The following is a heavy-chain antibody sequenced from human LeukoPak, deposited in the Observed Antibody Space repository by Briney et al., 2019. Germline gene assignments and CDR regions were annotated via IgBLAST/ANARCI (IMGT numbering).Heavy chain of an antibody. J-gene: IGHJ4*02. Sequence: GGSLRLSCATSGFTFSSYAMTWVRQAPGKGLEWVSGISGSGSSMYYPDSVKGRLTISRDNSKNTLYLQMSSLRADDTAVYYCAKGAYYDSSGYYYFDYWGQGTLVTVSS. CDR3: AKGAYYDSSGYYYFDY. D-gene: IGHD3-22*01. CDR2: ISGSGSSM. CDR1: GFTFSSYA. V-gene: IGHV3-23*01.